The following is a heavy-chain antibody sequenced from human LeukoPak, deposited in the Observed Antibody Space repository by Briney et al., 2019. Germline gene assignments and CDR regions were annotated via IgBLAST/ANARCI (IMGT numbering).Heavy chain of an antibody. CDR2: ISSSSSSYI. J-gene: IGHJ6*03. Sequence: KPGGSLRLSCAASGFTFSSYSMNWVRQAPGKGLEWVSSISSSSSSYIYYADSVKGRFTNPRNNAKNSLYLQMNSLRAEDTAVYYCARVRSTPHGYMDVWGKGTTVTVSS. CDR3: ARVRSTPHGYMDV. V-gene: IGHV3-21*01. CDR1: GFTFSSYS. D-gene: IGHD3-3*01.